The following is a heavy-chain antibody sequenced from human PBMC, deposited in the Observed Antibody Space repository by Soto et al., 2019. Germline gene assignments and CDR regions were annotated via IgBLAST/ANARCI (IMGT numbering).Heavy chain of an antibody. V-gene: IGHV4-59*01. CDR2: VYYTGST. CDR1: GDSITNYY. Sequence: SETLSLTCTVSGDSITNYYSSWIRQPPGKGLVWVGNVYYTGSTNYNPALKSRVTISIDTSKNQFSLRLSSVTAADTAVYYCARDSRVPTWGQGTLVTV. J-gene: IGHJ5*02. CDR3: ARDSRVPT.